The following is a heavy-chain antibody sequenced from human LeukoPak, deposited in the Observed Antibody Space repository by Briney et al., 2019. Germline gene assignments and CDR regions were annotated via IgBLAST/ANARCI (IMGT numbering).Heavy chain of an antibody. J-gene: IGHJ4*02. Sequence: GESLKISCKGSGYSFASHWIGWVRQMPGKGLEWMGIIYPGDSDPRYSPSFQGQVTISPDESISTAYLQWSSLKASDTAMYYCAIIAAGSSFAFDYWGQGTLVTVSS. CDR3: AIIAAGSSFAFDY. CDR1: GYSFASHW. CDR2: IYPGDSDP. V-gene: IGHV5-51*01. D-gene: IGHD6-13*01.